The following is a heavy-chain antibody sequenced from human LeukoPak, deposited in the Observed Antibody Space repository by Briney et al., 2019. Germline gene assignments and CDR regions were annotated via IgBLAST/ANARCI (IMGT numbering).Heavy chain of an antibody. CDR2: INPNSGGT. CDR3: ARDAVIVVVPAANVDNWFDP. V-gene: IGHV1-2*02. D-gene: IGHD2-2*01. CDR1: GYTFTGYY. Sequence: ASVKVSCKASGYTFTGYYMHWVRQAPGQGLEWMGWINPNSGGTNYAQKFQGRVTMTRDTSISTAYMELSRLRSDDTAVYYCARDAVIVVVPAANVDNWFDPWGQGTLVTVSS. J-gene: IGHJ5*02.